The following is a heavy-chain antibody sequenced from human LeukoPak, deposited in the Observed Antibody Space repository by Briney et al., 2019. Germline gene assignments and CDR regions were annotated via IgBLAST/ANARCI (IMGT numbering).Heavy chain of an antibody. CDR3: TAMRGYAGSDGDEFGDLFDY. CDR2: IKSKTDGGTT. J-gene: IGHJ4*02. Sequence: GGSLRLSCAASGFTLSNACMTWVRQAPGKGLEWVGRIKSKTDGGTTDYAAAVKGRFTISRDDSKNTLYLQMNSLKTEDTVVYYCTAMRGYAGSDGDEFGDLFDYWGQGTLVTVSS. D-gene: IGHD5-12*01. CDR1: GFTLSNAC. V-gene: IGHV3-15*01.